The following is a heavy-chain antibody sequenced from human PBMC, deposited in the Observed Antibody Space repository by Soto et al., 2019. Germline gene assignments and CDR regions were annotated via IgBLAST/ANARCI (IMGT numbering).Heavy chain of an antibody. J-gene: IGHJ6*02. CDR2: ISAYNGNT. D-gene: IGHD6-19*01. CDR1: GYTFTSYG. V-gene: IGHV1-18*01. Sequence: ASVEVSVKASGYTFTSYGISWLRQAPGQGLEWMGWISAYNGNTNYAQKLQGRVTMTTDTSTSTAYMELRSLRSDDTAVYYCARELGPSSGWYYYYYYGMDVWGQGTTVTVSS. CDR3: ARELGPSSGWYYYYYYGMDV.